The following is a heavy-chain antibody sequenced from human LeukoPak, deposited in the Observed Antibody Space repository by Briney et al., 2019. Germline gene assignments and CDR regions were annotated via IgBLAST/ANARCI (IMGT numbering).Heavy chain of an antibody. CDR1: GYTFTGYY. CDR2: INPTSGGT. V-gene: IGHV1-2*02. CDR3: ARSPHILTGENFDY. Sequence: ASVKVSCKASGYTFTGYYIHWVRQAPGQGLEWMGWINPTSGGTNYAQKFQDRVTMTRDTSISTAYMEVGRLRSADTAVYYCARSPHILTGENFDYWGQGTLVTVSS. J-gene: IGHJ4*02. D-gene: IGHD3-9*01.